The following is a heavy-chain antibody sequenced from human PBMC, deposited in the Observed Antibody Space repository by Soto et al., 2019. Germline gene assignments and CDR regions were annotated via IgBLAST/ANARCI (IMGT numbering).Heavy chain of an antibody. D-gene: IGHD6-13*01. J-gene: IGHJ6*02. CDR3: ARHLGSQGYYRGMDV. CDR1: GYTFTNYW. CDR2: IYPGDSNT. Sequence: PGESLKISCKGSGYTFTNYWIDWVRQMPGKGLEWMGIIYPGDSNTKYSPSFQGQVTISADKSTSTAFLQWSTLKASDTAMYYCARHLGSQGYYRGMDVWGQGTTVTVSS. V-gene: IGHV5-51*01.